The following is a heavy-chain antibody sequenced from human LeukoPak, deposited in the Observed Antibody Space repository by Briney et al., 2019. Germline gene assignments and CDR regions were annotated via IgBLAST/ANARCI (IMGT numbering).Heavy chain of an antibody. V-gene: IGHV3-33*01. CDR3: ARGAYYYDSSGYWIIDY. CDR1: GFTFSSYG. J-gene: IGHJ4*02. D-gene: IGHD3-22*01. Sequence: QSGGSLRLSCAASGFTFSSYGMPWVRQAPGKGLEWVAVIWYDGSNKYYADSVKGRFTISRDNSKNTLYLQMNSLRAEDTAVYYCARGAYYYDSSGYWIIDYWGQGTLVTVSS. CDR2: IWYDGSNK.